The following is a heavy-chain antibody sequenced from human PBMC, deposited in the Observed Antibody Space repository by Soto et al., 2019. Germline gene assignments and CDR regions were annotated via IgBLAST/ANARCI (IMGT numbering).Heavy chain of an antibody. J-gene: IGHJ5*02. Sequence: QVQLVQSGAEVKKPGASVKVSCKASGYTFTSYAMHWVRQAPGQRLEWMGWINAGNGNTKYSQKFQGRVTITRDTSASPAYMELSSLRSEDTAVYYCARDRGVGSSWEFDPWGQGTLVTVSS. CDR2: INAGNGNT. V-gene: IGHV1-3*01. CDR3: ARDRGVGSSWEFDP. CDR1: GYTFTSYA. D-gene: IGHD6-13*01.